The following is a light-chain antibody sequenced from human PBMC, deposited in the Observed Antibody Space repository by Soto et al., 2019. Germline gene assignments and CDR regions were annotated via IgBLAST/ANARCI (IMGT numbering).Light chain of an antibody. CDR1: QDISKY. J-gene: IGKJ5*01. CDR2: DAS. CDR3: QQYDILPPIT. V-gene: IGKV1-33*01. Sequence: DIQMTQSPSSLAASVGDRVTITCQASQDISKYLNWYQQKPGKAPELLIYDASNLETGVPSRFSGSGSGTDFTFTISSLQPEDIATYYCQQYDILPPITFGQGTRLEIK.